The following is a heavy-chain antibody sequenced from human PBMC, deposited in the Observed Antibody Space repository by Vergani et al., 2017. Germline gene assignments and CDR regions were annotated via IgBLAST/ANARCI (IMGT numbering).Heavy chain of an antibody. V-gene: IGHV4-59*10. D-gene: IGHD1-26*01. Sequence: QVQLQQWGAGLLKPSETLSLTCTVSGGSISSYYWSWIRQPAGKGLEWIGRIYTSGSTNYNPSLKSRVTMSVDTSKNQFSLKLSSVTAADTAVYYCARSGSYFYYYYMDVWGKGTTVTVSS. CDR1: GGSISSYY. CDR3: ARSGSYFYYYYMDV. J-gene: IGHJ6*03. CDR2: IYTSGST.